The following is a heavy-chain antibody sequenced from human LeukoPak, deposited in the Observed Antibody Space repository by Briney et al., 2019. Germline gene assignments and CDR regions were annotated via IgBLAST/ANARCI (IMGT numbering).Heavy chain of an antibody. Sequence: PSETLSLTCTVSGGSISSYYWSWIRQPPGKGLEWIGYIYTSGSTNYNPSLKSRVTISVDTSKNQFSLKLSSVTAADTAVYYCATTYDSSGYSFDYWGQGTLVTVSS. V-gene: IGHV4-4*09. J-gene: IGHJ4*02. CDR3: ATTYDSSGYSFDY. CDR1: GGSISSYY. D-gene: IGHD3-22*01. CDR2: IYTSGST.